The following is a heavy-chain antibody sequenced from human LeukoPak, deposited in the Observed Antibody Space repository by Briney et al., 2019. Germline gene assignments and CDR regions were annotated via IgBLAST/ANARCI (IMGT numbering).Heavy chain of an antibody. D-gene: IGHD3-10*01. V-gene: IGHV1-58*02. Sequence: SVNVSCKASGFTFTSSAMQWVRQARGQRLEGIGWIVVGSGNTNYAQKFQERVTITRDMSTSTAYMELSSLRSEDTAVYYCVADPRGIGSNWFDPWGQGTLVTVSS. CDR3: VADPRGIGSNWFDP. CDR1: GFTFTSSA. CDR2: IVVGSGNT. J-gene: IGHJ5*02.